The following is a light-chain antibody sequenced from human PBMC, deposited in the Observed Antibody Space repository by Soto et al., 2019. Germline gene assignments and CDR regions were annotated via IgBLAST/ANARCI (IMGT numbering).Light chain of an antibody. J-gene: IGLJ3*02. CDR1: GSNIGRYF. CDR3: AAWDDSLNGVV. CDR2: SYS. V-gene: IGLV1-44*01. Sequence: QSVLTQPPSASGTPGQRVTISCSGSGSNIGRYFVNWYQQLPGAALKVVIHSYSQRPSGVPDRFSGSKSGTSASLAISGLQSEDEADYNCAAWDDSLNGVVFGGGTKLTVL.